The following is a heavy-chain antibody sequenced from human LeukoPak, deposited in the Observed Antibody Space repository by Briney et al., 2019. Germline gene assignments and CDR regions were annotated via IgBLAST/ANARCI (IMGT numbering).Heavy chain of an antibody. CDR2: IHHSGST. CDR3: ARLGGYYDPPGY. V-gene: IGHV4-39*01. D-gene: IGHD3-22*01. J-gene: IGHJ4*02. Sequence: SETLSLTCTVSGGSVSRYYWSWIRQPPGKGLEWIATIHHSGSTYYKPSLRSGVTISVDTSRNQFSLKLGSVTVADTAVYYCARLGGYYDPPGYWGQGTLVTVSS. CDR1: GGSVSRYY.